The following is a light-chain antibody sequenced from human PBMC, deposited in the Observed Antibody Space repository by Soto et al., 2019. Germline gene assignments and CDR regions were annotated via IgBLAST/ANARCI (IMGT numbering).Light chain of an antibody. J-gene: IGKJ5*01. V-gene: IGKV2D-29*02. CDR2: EVS. CDR3: MQSTQLPPT. Sequence: DVVMTQTPLSLSVTTGQPASSXXKSXQSLLHITGEAFLFWYLQKPGQSPQXXIDEVSTRVSGGPDIFSGSGAGTDFTLEISRVETDDVGIYYCMQSTQLPPTFGQGTRLEIK. CDR1: QSLLHITGEAF.